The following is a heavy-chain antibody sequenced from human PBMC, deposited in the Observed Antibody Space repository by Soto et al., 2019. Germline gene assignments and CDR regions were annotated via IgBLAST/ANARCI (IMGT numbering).Heavy chain of an antibody. D-gene: IGHD3-16*02. CDR3: ARGGGRYDYVWGSYRLGYYFDY. CDR2: INHSGST. CDR1: GGSFSGYY. Sequence: LSLTCAVYGGSFSGYYWSWIRQPPGKGLEWIGEINHSGSTNYNPSLKSRVTISVDTSKNQFSLKLSSVTAADTAVYYCARGGGRYDYVWGSYRLGYYFDYWGQGTLVTVSS. V-gene: IGHV4-34*01. J-gene: IGHJ4*02.